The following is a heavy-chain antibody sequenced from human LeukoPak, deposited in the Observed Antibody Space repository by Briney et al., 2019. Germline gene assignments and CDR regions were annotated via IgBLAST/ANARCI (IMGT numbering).Heavy chain of an antibody. J-gene: IGHJ5*02. CDR1: GGSISSSSYY. CDR3: ARGSTYYYDSSGYFVSACWFDP. Sequence: SETLSLTCTVSGGSISSSSYYWGWIRQPPGKGLEWIGSIYYSGSTYYNPSLKSRVTISVDTSKNQFSLKLSSVTAADTAVYYCARGSTYYYDSSGYFVSACWFDPWGQGTLVTVSS. V-gene: IGHV4-39*01. CDR2: IYYSGST. D-gene: IGHD3-22*01.